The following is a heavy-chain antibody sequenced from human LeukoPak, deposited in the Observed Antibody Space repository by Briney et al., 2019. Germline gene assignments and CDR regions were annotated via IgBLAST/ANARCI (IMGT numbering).Heavy chain of an antibody. J-gene: IGHJ3*02. D-gene: IGHD6-25*01. CDR2: IIPIFGTA. CDR1: GGTFSSYA. V-gene: IGHV1-69*13. CDR3: AREHPRGGAFDI. Sequence: ASVKVSCKAPGGTFSSYAISWVRQAPGQGLEWMGGIIPIFGTANYAQKFQGRVTITADESTSTAYMELSSLRSEDTAVYYCAREHPRGGAFDIWGQGTMVTVSS.